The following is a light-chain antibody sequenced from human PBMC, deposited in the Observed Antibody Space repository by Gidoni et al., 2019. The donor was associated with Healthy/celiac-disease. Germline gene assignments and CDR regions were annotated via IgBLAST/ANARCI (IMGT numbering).Light chain of an antibody. V-gene: IGKV3-20*01. CDR1: KSVSSSY. CDR2: GAS. CDR3: QQYGSSPRT. J-gene: IGKJ1*01. Sequence: ELVLTQSPGTLSLFPGERATLSCRASKSVSSSYLAWYQQKPGQAPRLLIYGASSRATGIPDRFSGSGSGTDFTLTISRLEPEDVAVYYCQQYGSSPRTFGQGTKVEIK.